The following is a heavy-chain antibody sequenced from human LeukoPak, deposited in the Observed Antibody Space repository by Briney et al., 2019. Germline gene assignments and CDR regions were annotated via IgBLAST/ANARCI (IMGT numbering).Heavy chain of an antibody. CDR2: MNPNSGNT. Sequence: ASVKVSCKASGYTFTSYDINWVRQATGQGLEWMGWMNPNSGNTGYAQKFQGRVTITRNTSISTAYMELSGLRSEDTAVYYCARGRGYYYYMDVWGKGTTVTVSS. J-gene: IGHJ6*03. V-gene: IGHV1-8*03. CDR3: ARGRGYYYYMDV. CDR1: GYTFTSYD. D-gene: IGHD3-10*01.